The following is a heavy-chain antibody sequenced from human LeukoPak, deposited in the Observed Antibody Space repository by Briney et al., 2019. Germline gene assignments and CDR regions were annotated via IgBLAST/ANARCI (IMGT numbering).Heavy chain of an antibody. Sequence: KPSETLSLTCTVSGGSISSYYWSWIRQPPGKGLEWIGYIYYSGSTNYNPSLKSRVTISVDTSKSQISLKQSSVTAADTAVYYCARLREQWLVLDYWGQGTLVTVSS. V-gene: IGHV4-59*08. CDR3: ARLREQWLVLDY. J-gene: IGHJ4*02. CDR2: IYYSGST. CDR1: GGSISSYY. D-gene: IGHD6-19*01.